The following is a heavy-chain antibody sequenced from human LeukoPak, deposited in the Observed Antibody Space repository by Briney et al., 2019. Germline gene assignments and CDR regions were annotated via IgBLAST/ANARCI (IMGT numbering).Heavy chain of an antibody. CDR2: ISYDGSNK. CDR1: GFAFSSYG. CDR3: ATGEYYFDY. Sequence: GGSLRLSCAASGFAFSSYGMHWVRQAPGKGLEWVAVISYDGSNKYYADSVKGRFTISRDNSKNTLYLQMNSLRAEDTAVYYCATGEYYFDYWGQGTLVTVSS. D-gene: IGHD3-10*01. V-gene: IGHV3-30*03. J-gene: IGHJ4*02.